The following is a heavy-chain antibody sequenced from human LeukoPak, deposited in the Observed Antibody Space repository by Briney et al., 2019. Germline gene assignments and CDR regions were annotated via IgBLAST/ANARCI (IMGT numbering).Heavy chain of an antibody. CDR2: IKSKADGETI. J-gene: IGHJ4*02. V-gene: IGHV3-15*07. CDR3: STLTSRGLSDS. D-gene: IGHD1-20*01. Sequence: GGSLRLSCAASGFTFTNAWMNWVRQAPGKGLEWVGRIKSKADGETIDYAAPVKGRFTFSRDDSKNMLYLQMNSLKGEDTAVYYCSTLTSRGLSDSWGQGTLVTVSS. CDR1: GFTFTNAW.